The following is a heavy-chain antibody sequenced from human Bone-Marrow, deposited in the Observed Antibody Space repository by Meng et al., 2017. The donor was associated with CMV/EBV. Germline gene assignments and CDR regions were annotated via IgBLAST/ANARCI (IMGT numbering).Heavy chain of an antibody. V-gene: IGHV3-30*02. CDR2: IWYDGSNK. D-gene: IGHD6-19*01. CDR3: AKDTRPHSSGWYYFDY. CDR1: GFTFSSYS. Sequence: GESLKISCAASGFTFSSYSMHWVRQAPGKGLEWVAVIWYDGSNKYYADSVKGRFTISRDNSKNTLYLQMNSLRAEDTAVYYCAKDTRPHSSGWYYFDYWGQGTLVTVSS. J-gene: IGHJ4*02.